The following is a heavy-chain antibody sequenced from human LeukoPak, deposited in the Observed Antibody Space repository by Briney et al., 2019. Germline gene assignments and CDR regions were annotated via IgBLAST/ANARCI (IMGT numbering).Heavy chain of an antibody. CDR3: AKGSWIQLWYHLEGMDV. D-gene: IGHD5-18*01. Sequence: GGSLRLSCAASGFTFSSYAMSWVRQAPGKGLEWVSAISGSGGSTYYADSVKGRFTIPRDNSKNTLYLQMNSLRAEDTAVYYCAKGSWIQLWYHLEGMDVWGQGTTVTVSS. J-gene: IGHJ6*02. CDR1: GFTFSSYA. CDR2: ISGSGGST. V-gene: IGHV3-23*01.